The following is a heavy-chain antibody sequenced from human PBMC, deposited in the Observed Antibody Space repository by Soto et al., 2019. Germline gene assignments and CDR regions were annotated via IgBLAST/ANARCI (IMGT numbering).Heavy chain of an antibody. CDR1: VRSINTFY. V-gene: IGHV4-4*07. CDR2: SFSSGST. CDR3: AREGSYSAYNFAHGIQLWSFDF. D-gene: IGHD5-12*01. Sequence: SVTLSLTCTVSVRSINTFYWSWVRQPAGNGLEWIGRSFSSGSTSFNPSLESRVAMSVDTSKNHFSLNLSSVTAADMAVYYCAREGSYSAYNFAHGIQLWSFDFWGQGALVTVSS. J-gene: IGHJ4*02.